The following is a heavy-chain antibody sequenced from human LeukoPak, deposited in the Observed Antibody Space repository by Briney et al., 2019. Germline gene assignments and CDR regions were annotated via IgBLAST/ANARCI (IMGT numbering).Heavy chain of an antibody. V-gene: IGHV3-48*03. J-gene: IGHJ4*02. Sequence: GGSLRLSCAASGFTFSSYEMNWVRQAPGKGLEWVSYISSSGSTIYYADSVKGRFTISRDNAKNSLYLQMNSLRAEDTAVYYCARDRKVTMVRVVIWRSYFDYWGQGTLVTVSS. CDR3: ARDRKVTMVRVVIWRSYFDY. CDR2: ISSSGSTI. CDR1: GFTFSSYE. D-gene: IGHD3-10*01.